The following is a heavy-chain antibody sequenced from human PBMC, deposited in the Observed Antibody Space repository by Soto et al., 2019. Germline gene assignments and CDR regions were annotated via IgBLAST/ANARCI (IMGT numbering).Heavy chain of an antibody. V-gene: IGHV1-18*01. CDR3: ARYLGQQLFDY. Sequence: QVQLVQSGAEVKKPGASVKVSCKASGYTFTSYGISWVRQAPGHGLEWMGWLSAYNGNKKYAQKRQGRVTMTTDTSTSTAYMELRSLRSDDTAVYYGARYLGQQLFDYWGQGTLVTVSA. CDR2: LSAYNGNK. J-gene: IGHJ4*02. CDR1: GYTFTSYG. D-gene: IGHD6-13*01.